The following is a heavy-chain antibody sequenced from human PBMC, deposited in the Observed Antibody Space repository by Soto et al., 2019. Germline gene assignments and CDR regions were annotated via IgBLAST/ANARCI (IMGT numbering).Heavy chain of an antibody. CDR3: ARDILTGFNAFDI. D-gene: IGHD3-9*01. J-gene: IGHJ3*02. CDR1: GGSISSGGYY. CDR2: IYYSGST. Sequence: SETLSLTCTVSGGSISSGGYYWSWIRQHPGKGLEWIGYIYYSGSTYYNPSLKSRVTISVDTSKNQFSLKLSSVTAADTAVYYCARDILTGFNAFDIWGQGTMVTVSS. V-gene: IGHV4-31*03.